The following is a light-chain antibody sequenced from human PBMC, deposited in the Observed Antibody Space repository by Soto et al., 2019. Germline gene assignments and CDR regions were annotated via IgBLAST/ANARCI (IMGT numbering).Light chain of an antibody. V-gene: IGLV1-44*01. CDR1: SSHIGRNT. CDR3: AVWDDSLRGWV. J-gene: IGLJ3*02. CDR2: SNS. Sequence: QPVLTQPPSASGTPGQRVTISCSGSSSHIGRNTVNWYQQVPGTAPKLLIYSNSQRPSGVPDRFSGSKSGTSASLAISGLQSEDESDYYCAVWDDSLRGWVFGGGTKLTVL.